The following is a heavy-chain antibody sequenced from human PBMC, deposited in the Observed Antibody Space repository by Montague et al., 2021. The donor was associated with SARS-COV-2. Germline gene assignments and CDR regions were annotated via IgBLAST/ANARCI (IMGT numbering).Heavy chain of an antibody. J-gene: IGHJ5*02. Sequence: SETLSLTCSVSGGSISSRSHYWGWIRQPPGKGLECVGSIYYIGTTFYNPSLKSRLAISIDTSKNQFSLKVTSVTAADTGVYYCARGATTGPGIWFDPWGQGPLVTVSS. CDR1: GGSISSRSHY. CDR2: IYYIGTT. V-gene: IGHV4-39*01. CDR3: ARGATTGPGIWFDP. D-gene: IGHD1-1*01.